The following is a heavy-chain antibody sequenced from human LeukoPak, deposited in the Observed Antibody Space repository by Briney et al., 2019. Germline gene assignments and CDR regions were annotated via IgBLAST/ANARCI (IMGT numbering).Heavy chain of an antibody. Sequence: SETLSLTCNVSGGSISSYYWSWIRQSPGKGLEWIAYIYSSGSTNYNPSLKSRVTISVDMSRSQFSLRLNSVTAADTAIYYCARSRNYDTTGYNPTYYFDSWGQGALVTVSS. D-gene: IGHD3-9*01. CDR1: GGSISSYY. J-gene: IGHJ4*02. V-gene: IGHV4-59*01. CDR3: ARSRNYDTTGYNPTYYFDS. CDR2: IYSSGST.